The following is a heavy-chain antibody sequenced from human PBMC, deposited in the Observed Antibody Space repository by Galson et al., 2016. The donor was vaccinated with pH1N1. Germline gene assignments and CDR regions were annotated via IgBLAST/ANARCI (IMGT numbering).Heavy chain of an antibody. V-gene: IGHV1-18*04. J-gene: IGHJ6*02. CDR3: ARDGESMRGSYFNYYYYGMDV. CDR2: ISVYNGNT. CDR1: GYTFTSYG. Sequence: SVKVSCKASGYTFTSYGISWVRQAPGQGLEWMGWISVYNGNTNYAQKLQGRVTMTTDTSTSTAYMELRSLRSDDTAVYYCARDGESMRGSYFNYYYYGMDVWGQRTTVTVSS. D-gene: IGHD1-26*01.